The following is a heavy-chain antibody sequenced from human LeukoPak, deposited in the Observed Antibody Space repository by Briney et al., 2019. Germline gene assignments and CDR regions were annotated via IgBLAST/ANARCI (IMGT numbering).Heavy chain of an antibody. CDR1: GYTFTGYY. D-gene: IGHD2-8*01. V-gene: IGHV1-2*02. Sequence: ASVKVSCXASGYTFTGYYMHWVRQAPGQGLEWMGWINPNSGGTNYAQKFQGRVTMTRDTSISTAYMELSRLRSDDTAVYYCARAIKGMVYAGNNWFDPWGQGTLVTVSS. CDR3: ARAIKGMVYAGNNWFDP. J-gene: IGHJ5*02. CDR2: INPNSGGT.